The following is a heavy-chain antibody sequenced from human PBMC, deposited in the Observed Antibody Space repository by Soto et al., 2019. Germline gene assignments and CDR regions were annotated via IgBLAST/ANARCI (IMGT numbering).Heavy chain of an antibody. J-gene: IGHJ6*03. CDR2: IWYDGSNK. D-gene: IGHD3-3*01. Sequence: GGSLRLSCAASGFTFSSYGMHWVRQAPGKGLEWVAVIWYDGSNKYYADSVKGRFTISRDNSKNTLYLQMNSLRAEDTAVYYCARPSTIFGGSSSMDVWGKGTTVTVSS. V-gene: IGHV3-33*01. CDR3: ARPSTIFGGSSSMDV. CDR1: GFTFSSYG.